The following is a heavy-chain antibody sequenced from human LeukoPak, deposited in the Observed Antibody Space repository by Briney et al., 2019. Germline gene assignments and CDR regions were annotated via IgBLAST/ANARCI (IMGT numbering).Heavy chain of an antibody. CDR3: ARDLVVVAATRYGMDV. V-gene: IGHV3-21*01. Sequence: GGSLRLSCAASGFTFSSYSMNWVRQAPGKGLEWVSSISSSSSYIYYADSVKGRFTISRDNAKNSLYLQMNSLRAEDTAVYYCARDLVVVAATRYGMDVRGQGTTVTVSS. CDR2: ISSSSSYI. CDR1: GFTFSSYS. J-gene: IGHJ6*02. D-gene: IGHD2-15*01.